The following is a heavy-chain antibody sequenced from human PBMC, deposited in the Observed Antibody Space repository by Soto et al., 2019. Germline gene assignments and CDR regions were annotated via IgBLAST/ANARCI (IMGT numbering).Heavy chain of an antibody. CDR1: GFTFSSYW. D-gene: IGHD6-19*01. CDR3: ARVRSSGTYYFDY. CDR2: IKQDGSEK. Sequence: GGSLRLSCAASGFTFSSYWMSWVRQAPGKGLEWVANIKQDGSEKYYVDSVKGRFTISRDNAKNSLYLQMNSLRAEDTAVYYCARVRSSGTYYFDYWGQGTLVTVSS. V-gene: IGHV3-7*05. J-gene: IGHJ4*02.